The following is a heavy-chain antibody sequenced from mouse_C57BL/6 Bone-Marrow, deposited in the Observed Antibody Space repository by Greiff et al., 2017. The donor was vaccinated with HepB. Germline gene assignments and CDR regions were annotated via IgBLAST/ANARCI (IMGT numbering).Heavy chain of an antibody. CDR1: GYTFTSYW. D-gene: IGHD3-2*02. Sequence: VQLQQSGAELAKPGASVKLSCKASGYTFTSYWMHWVKQRPGQGLEWIGYINPSSGYTKYNQKFKDKATLTADKSSSTAYIQLSSLTYEDSAVYYCARERGGVDSSGSPWFAYWGQGTLVTVSA. CDR2: INPSSGYT. CDR3: ARERGGVDSSGSPWFAY. J-gene: IGHJ3*01. V-gene: IGHV1-7*01.